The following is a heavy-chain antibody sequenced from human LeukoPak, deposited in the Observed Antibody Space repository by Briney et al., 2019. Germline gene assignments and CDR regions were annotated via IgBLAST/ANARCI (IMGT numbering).Heavy chain of an antibody. CDR1: GFTFSVSS. Sequence: PGGSLRLFCAASGFTFSVSSIHWAPQASGKGLEVVGRIRSKVKSYATGYAESVKGRFTISRDDSKNTAHLQMNSLKTEDTAVYYCTSLVGASSDSDYWGQGILVSVSS. CDR3: TSLVGASSDSDY. D-gene: IGHD1-26*01. J-gene: IGHJ4*02. CDR2: IRSKVKSYAT. V-gene: IGHV3-73*01.